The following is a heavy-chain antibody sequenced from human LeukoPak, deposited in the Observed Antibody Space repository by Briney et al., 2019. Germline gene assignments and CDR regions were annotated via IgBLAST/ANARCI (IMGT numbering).Heavy chain of an antibody. J-gene: IGHJ4*02. Sequence: PGGAPRAPCAAPGFTFSSHSIHSVRPAPGQGLEWVAVISYDGSNKYYADSVKGRFTISRDNSKNTLYLQMNSLRAEDTAVYYCARVPSGYPGWGQGTLVTVSS. D-gene: IGHD3-22*01. CDR1: GFTFSSHS. CDR3: ARVPSGYPG. CDR2: ISYDGSNK. V-gene: IGHV3-30*04.